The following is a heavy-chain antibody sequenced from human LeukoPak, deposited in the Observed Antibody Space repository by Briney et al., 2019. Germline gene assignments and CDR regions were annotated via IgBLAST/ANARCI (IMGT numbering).Heavy chain of an antibody. J-gene: IGHJ4*02. V-gene: IGHV4-61*02. Sequence: SETLSLTCTVSGGSISSGSYYWSWIRQPAGKGLEWIGRIYTSGSTNYNPSLKSRVTISVDTSKNQFSLKLTSVTAADTAVYYCARHSSGMFTYWGQGTLVTVSS. CDR1: GGSISSGSYY. CDR3: ARHSSGMFTY. CDR2: IYTSGST. D-gene: IGHD1-26*01.